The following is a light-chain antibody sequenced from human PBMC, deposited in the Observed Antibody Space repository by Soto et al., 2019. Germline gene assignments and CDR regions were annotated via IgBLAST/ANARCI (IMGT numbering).Light chain of an antibody. CDR2: WAA. CDR1: QSVLYSSNNKNY. Sequence: DIVMTQSPDSLAVSLGERATINCKSSQSVLYSSNNKNYLAWYQQKPGQPPKLLIYWAATRESGVPDRYSGSGSGTDFTHTISSRQAEDVAFYYCQQYYSTLSWTFGQGTKVESK. CDR3: QQYYSTLSWT. J-gene: IGKJ1*01. V-gene: IGKV4-1*01.